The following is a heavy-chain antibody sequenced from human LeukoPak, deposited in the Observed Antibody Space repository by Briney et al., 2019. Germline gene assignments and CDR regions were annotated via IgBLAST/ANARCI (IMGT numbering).Heavy chain of an antibody. D-gene: IGHD6-13*01. CDR2: IYYSGST. Sequence: PSETLSLTCTVSGGSISSYYWGWIRQPPGKGLEWIGYIYYSGSTNYNPSLKSRVTISVDTSKNQFSLKLSSVTAADTAVYYCARLTSSSSGSSFDYWGQGTLVTVSS. CDR3: ARLTSSSSGSSFDY. J-gene: IGHJ4*02. CDR1: GGSISSYY. V-gene: IGHV4-59*08.